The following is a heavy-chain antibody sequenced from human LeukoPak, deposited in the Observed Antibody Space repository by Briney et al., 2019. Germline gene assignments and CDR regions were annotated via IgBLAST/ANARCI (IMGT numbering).Heavy chain of an antibody. V-gene: IGHV3-23*01. D-gene: IGHD6-13*01. CDR2: ISGSGGST. Sequence: GGSLRPSCAASGFTFSSYAMSWVRQAPGKGLEWVSAISGSGGSTYYADSVKGRFTISRDNSKNTLYLQMNSLRAEDTAVYYCAKQGSAAVLYLQHWGQGTLVTVSS. J-gene: IGHJ1*01. CDR3: AKQGSAAVLYLQH. CDR1: GFTFSSYA.